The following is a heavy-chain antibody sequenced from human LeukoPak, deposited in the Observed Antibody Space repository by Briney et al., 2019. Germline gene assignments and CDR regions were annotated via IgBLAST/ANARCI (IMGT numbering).Heavy chain of an antibody. CDR3: ARSYCSGGSCYSFDY. CDR1: GGSISSYY. J-gene: IGHJ4*02. D-gene: IGHD2-15*01. V-gene: IGHV4-59*08. Sequence: SETLSLTCTVSGGSISSYYWSWIRQPPGKGLEWIGYIYYSGSTNYNPSLKSRVTISVDTSKNQFSLKLSSVTAADTAVYYCARSYCSGGSCYSFDYWGQGTLVTVSS. CDR2: IYYSGST.